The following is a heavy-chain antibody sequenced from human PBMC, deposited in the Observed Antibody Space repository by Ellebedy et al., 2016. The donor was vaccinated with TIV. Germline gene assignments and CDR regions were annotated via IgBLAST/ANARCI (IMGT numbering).Heavy chain of an antibody. D-gene: IGHD2-15*01. J-gene: IGHJ4*02. CDR1: GFTFSSYS. Sequence: GESLKISCAASGFTFSSYSMNWVRQAPGKGLEWVSYISSSSSTIYYADSVKGRFTISRDNSKNTLYLQMNSLRDEDTAVYYCARGLRIGGPMYYFDYWGQGTLVTVSS. CDR2: ISSSSSTI. V-gene: IGHV3-48*02. CDR3: ARGLRIGGPMYYFDY.